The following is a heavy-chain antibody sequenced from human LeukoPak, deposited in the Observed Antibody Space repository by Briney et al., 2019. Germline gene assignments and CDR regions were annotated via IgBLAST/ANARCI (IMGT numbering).Heavy chain of an antibody. J-gene: IGHJ4*02. CDR1: GTSFSGYS. D-gene: IGHD3-9*01. V-gene: IGHV4-34*01. CDR3: ARIGSYHILYRPY. CDR2: ITDSGGT. Sequence: SETLSLTCAVYGTSFSGYSWSWIRQSPGKGLEWIGEITDSGGTNYNPSFKSRLTISADTSKNQFSLKLASVTAADTAVYYCARIGSYHILYRPYWGQGTLVTVSS.